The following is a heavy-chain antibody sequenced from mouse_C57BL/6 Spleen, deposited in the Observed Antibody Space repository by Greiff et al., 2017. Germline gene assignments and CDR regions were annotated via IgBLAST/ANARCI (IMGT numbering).Heavy chain of an antibody. V-gene: IGHV1-59*01. CDR3: ARENGIYYDY. CDR1: GYTFTSYW. CDR2: IDPSDSYT. Sequence: QVQLQQPGAELVRPGTSVKLSCKASGYTFTSYWMHWVKQRPGQGLEWIGVIDPSDSYTNYNQKFKGKATLTVDTSSSTAYMQLSSLTSEDSAVYYCARENGIYYDYWGQGTTLTVSS. J-gene: IGHJ2*01.